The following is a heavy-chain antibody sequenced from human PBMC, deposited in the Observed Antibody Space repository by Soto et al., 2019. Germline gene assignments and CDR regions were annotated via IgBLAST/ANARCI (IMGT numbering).Heavy chain of an antibody. Sequence: ASVKVSCKASGYTFTSYYMHWVRQAPGQGLEWMGIINPSGGSTSYAQKFQGRVTMTRDTSTSTVHMELSSLRSEDTAVYYCATGLDYFDSTTYYPGPHFDSWGQGTLVTVSS. CDR3: ATGLDYFDSTTYYPGPHFDS. CDR2: INPSGGST. J-gene: IGHJ4*02. D-gene: IGHD3-22*01. V-gene: IGHV1-46*01. CDR1: GYTFTSYY.